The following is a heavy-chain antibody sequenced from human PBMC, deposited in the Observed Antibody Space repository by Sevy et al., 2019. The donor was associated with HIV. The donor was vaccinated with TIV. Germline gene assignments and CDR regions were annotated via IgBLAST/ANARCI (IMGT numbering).Heavy chain of an antibody. CDR3: ARDKGYSSGWYGDAFDI. Sequence: SETLSLTCTVSGGSISSYYWSWIRQPAGKGLEWIGRIYTSGSTNYNPSLKSRVTMSVDTSKNQFSLKLNFVTAADTAVYYCARDKGYSSGWYGDAFDIWGQGTMVTVSS. CDR1: GGSISSYY. V-gene: IGHV4-4*07. CDR2: IYTSGST. D-gene: IGHD6-19*01. J-gene: IGHJ3*02.